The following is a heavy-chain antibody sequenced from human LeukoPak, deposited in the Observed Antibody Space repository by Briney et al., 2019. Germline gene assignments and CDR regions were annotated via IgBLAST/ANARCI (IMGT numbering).Heavy chain of an antibody. CDR2: ISAYNGNT. V-gene: IGHV1-18*01. D-gene: IGHD3-10*01. J-gene: IGHJ3*02. CDR1: GFTFTSDG. CDR3: ARRYGSWSYYSDAFDI. Sequence: ASVKVSCKASGFTFTSDGISWVRQAPGQGLEWMGWISAYNGNTNYAQKLQGRVTMTTDTSTSTAYMELRSLRSEDTAVYYCARRYGSWSYYSDAFDIWGQGTMVTVSS.